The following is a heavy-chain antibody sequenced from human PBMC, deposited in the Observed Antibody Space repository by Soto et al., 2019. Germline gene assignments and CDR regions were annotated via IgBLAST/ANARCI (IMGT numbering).Heavy chain of an antibody. J-gene: IGHJ6*02. Sequence: GGSLRLSCAASGFTFSNAWMNWVRQAPGKGLEWVSRIKSKTDGGTTDYAAPVKGRFTISRDDSKNTLYLQMNSLKTEDTAVYYCTGLTTMVRGLTYYYYYGMDVWGQGTTVTVSS. CDR3: TGLTTMVRGLTYYYYYGMDV. CDR1: GFTFSNAW. D-gene: IGHD3-10*01. V-gene: IGHV3-15*07. CDR2: IKSKTDGGTT.